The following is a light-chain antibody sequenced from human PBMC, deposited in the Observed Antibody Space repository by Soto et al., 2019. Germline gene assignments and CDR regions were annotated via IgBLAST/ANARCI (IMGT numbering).Light chain of an antibody. CDR1: QSVSSY. CDR3: QQSSNWPLT. CDR2: DAS. Sequence: EIVLTQSPATLSLSPGERATLSCRASQSVSSYLAWYQQKPGQAPRLLIYDASNRANGIPARFSGSGSGTDFTLTISSLEPEDFEVYYCQQSSNWPLTLAGGTNVDIK. V-gene: IGKV3-11*01. J-gene: IGKJ4*01.